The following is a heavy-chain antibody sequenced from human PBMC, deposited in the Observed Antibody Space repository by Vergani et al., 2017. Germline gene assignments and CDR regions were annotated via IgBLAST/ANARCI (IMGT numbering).Heavy chain of an antibody. CDR3: ARGQVTXFRGLMIDFIFDP. D-gene: IGHD3-10*01. V-gene: IGHV5-51*01. Sequence: EVQLVQSGAEVKKPGESLKISCKGSGYRFTTFWIGWVRQMPGKGLEWMGIIHPGDSETRYSPSFQGQVTISADESISTAYLQWSSLKASDTAMYYCARGQVTXFRGLMIDFIFDPWGQGTLVTVSS. CDR2: IHPGDSET. CDR1: GYRFTTFW. J-gene: IGHJ5*02.